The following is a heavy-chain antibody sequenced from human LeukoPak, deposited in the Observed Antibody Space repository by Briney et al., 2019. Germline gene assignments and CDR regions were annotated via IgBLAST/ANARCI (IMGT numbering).Heavy chain of an antibody. Sequence: GGSLRLSCAASGFTFTGYYMSWIRQAPGKGLEWISYIRSDGTPMFYSDSVKGRFTISKDNARTSLYLQMNSLRVEDTAVYYCARSGPTDFWGRGTLVTVSS. J-gene: IGHJ2*01. CDR3: ARSGPTDF. CDR2: IRSDGTPM. CDR1: GFTFTGYY. D-gene: IGHD6-25*01. V-gene: IGHV3-11*01.